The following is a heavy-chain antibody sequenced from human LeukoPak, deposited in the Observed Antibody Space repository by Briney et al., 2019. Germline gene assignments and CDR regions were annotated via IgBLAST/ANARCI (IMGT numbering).Heavy chain of an antibody. CDR1: GFTFSGYS. D-gene: IGHD4-23*01. CDR2: ISSSSSTI. V-gene: IGHV3-48*01. J-gene: IGHJ4*02. Sequence: PGGSLRLSCAASGFTFSGYSMNGVRQAPGKGLEWVSYISSSSSTIYYADSVKGRFTISRDNAKNSLYLQMNSLRAEDTAVYYCARVGSTVVTRIDYWGQGTLVTVSS. CDR3: ARVGSTVVTRIDY.